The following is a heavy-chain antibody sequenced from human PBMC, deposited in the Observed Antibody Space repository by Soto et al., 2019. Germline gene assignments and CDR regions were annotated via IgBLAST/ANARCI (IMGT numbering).Heavy chain of an antibody. CDR1: GYTFTSYG. V-gene: IGHV1-18*01. D-gene: IGHD3-3*01. Sequence: ASVKVSCKASGYTFTSYGISWVRQAPGQGFEWMGWISAYNGNTNYAQKLQGRVTMTTDTSTSTAYMELRSLRSDDTAVYYCATGTYYDFWSGQDAFDIWGQGTMVTVSS. J-gene: IGHJ3*02. CDR2: ISAYNGNT. CDR3: ATGTYYDFWSGQDAFDI.